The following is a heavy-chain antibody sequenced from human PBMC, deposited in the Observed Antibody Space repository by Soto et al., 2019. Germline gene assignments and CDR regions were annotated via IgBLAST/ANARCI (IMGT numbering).Heavy chain of an antibody. CDR3: ARGRDSSGWHNWFDP. CDR2: IHYSGST. Sequence: SETLSLTCTVSGGSISSYYWSWIRQPPGKGLEWIGYIHYSGSTNYNPSLKSRVTISVDTSKNQFSLKLSSVTAADTAVYYCARGRDSSGWHNWFDPWGQGTLVTVSS. CDR1: GGSISSYY. J-gene: IGHJ5*02. D-gene: IGHD6-19*01. V-gene: IGHV4-59*01.